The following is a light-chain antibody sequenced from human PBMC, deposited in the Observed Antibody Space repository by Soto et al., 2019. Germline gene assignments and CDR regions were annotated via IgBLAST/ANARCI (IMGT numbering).Light chain of an antibody. Sequence: DIQMTQSPSSLSASVGERVTITCQASQDISNYLNWYQQKPGKAPKLLIYDASNLETGVPSRFSGSGSGTHSTFTISSLQPEDIATYYCQQYDNLPYTFGQGTKLEIK. V-gene: IGKV1-33*01. CDR3: QQYDNLPYT. CDR1: QDISNY. J-gene: IGKJ2*01. CDR2: DAS.